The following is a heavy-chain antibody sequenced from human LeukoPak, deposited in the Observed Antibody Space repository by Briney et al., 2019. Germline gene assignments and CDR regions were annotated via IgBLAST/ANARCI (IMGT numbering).Heavy chain of an antibody. D-gene: IGHD5-18*01. CDR2: IYYSGST. V-gene: IGHV4-39*01. CDR3: ARLHSASLQLSIVNWFDP. Sequence: PSETLSLTCTVSGGSISSSSYCWGWIRQPPGKGLEWIGSIYYSGSTYYNPSLKSRVTISVDTSKNQFSLKLSSVTAADTAVYYCARLHSASLQLSIVNWFDPWGQGTLVTVSS. CDR1: GGSISSSSYC. J-gene: IGHJ5*02.